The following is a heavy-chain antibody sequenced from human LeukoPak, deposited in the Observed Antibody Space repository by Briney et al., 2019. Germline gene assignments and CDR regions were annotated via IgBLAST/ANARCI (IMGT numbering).Heavy chain of an antibody. V-gene: IGHV1-46*01. Sequence: ASVKVSCEASGYTFTSYYMHWVRQAPGQGLEWMGIINPSGGSTSYAQKFQGRVTMTRDTSTSTVYMELSSLRSEDTAVYYCARSNEAYGMDVWGQGTTVTVSS. CDR3: ARSNEAYGMDV. D-gene: IGHD1-1*01. CDR2: INPSGGST. CDR1: GYTFTSYY. J-gene: IGHJ6*02.